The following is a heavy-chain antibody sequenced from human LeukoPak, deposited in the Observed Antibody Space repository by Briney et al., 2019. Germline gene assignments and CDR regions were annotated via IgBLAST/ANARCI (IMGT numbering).Heavy chain of an antibody. CDR1: GGSISSSSYY. CDR3: ARGLLRFLEWFPLYFDY. D-gene: IGHD3-3*01. CDR2: IYYSGST. Sequence: SETLSLTCTVSGGSISSSSYYWGWIRQPPGKGLEWIRSIYYSGSTYYNPSLKSRVTISVDTSKNQFSLKLSSVTAADTAVYYCARGLLRFLEWFPLYFDYWGQGTLVTVSS. V-gene: IGHV4-39*01. J-gene: IGHJ4*02.